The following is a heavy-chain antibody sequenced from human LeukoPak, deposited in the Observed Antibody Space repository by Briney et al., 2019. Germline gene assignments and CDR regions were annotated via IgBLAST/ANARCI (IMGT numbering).Heavy chain of an antibody. CDR2: IYSGGST. Sequence: GGSLRLSCAASGFTVSSNYMSWVRQAPGRGLEWVSVIYSGGSTYYADSVKGRFTISRDNSKNTLYLQMNSLRAEDTAVYYCARDYGRSRDYGMDVWGQGTTVTVSS. J-gene: IGHJ6*02. CDR1: GFTVSSNY. CDR3: ARDYGRSRDYGMDV. V-gene: IGHV3-66*01. D-gene: IGHD3-10*01.